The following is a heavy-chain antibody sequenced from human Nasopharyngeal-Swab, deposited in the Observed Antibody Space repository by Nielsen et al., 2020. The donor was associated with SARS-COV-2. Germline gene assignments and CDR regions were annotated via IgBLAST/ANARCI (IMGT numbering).Heavy chain of an antibody. CDR3: ARRAVGGYEPNCYYGMDV. V-gene: IGHV4-59*08. CDR2: IYYSGST. J-gene: IGHJ6*02. Sequence: WIRQCPGKGLEWIGYIYYSGSTSYNPSLKSGVTISVDTSKNQFSLKLSSVTAADTAVYYCARRAVGGYEPNCYYGMDVWGQGTTVTVSS. D-gene: IGHD1-14*01.